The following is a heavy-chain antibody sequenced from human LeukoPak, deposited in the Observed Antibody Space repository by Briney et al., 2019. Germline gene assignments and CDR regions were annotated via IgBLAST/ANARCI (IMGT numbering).Heavy chain of an antibody. J-gene: IGHJ4*02. CDR1: GCTFSSYA. D-gene: IGHD6-19*01. CDR2: ISGSGGST. CDR3: AKDIISGWSTDY. V-gene: IGHV3-23*01. Sequence: GGSLRLSCAASGCTFSSYAMSWVRQAPGKGLEWVSAISGSGGSTYYADSVKGRFTISRDNSKNTLYLQMNSLRPEDTAVYYCAKDIISGWSTDYWGQGTLVTVSS.